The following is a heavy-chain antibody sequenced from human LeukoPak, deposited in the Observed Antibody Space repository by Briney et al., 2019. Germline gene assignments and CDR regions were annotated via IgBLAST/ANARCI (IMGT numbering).Heavy chain of an antibody. CDR2: IYHSGTT. CDR1: GYSISSGYY. V-gene: IGHV4-38-2*02. D-gene: IGHD1-26*01. Sequence: SETLSLTCSVSGYSISSGYYWGWIRQPPGKGLEWIAMIYHSGTTYYNASLKSRVTISVDTSKNHFSLKLSSVTAADTAIYYCAKKYSTGLDPWGQGTLVTVSS. J-gene: IGHJ5*02. CDR3: AKKYSTGLDP.